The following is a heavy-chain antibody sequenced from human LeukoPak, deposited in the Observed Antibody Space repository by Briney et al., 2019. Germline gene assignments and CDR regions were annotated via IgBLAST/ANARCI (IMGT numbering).Heavy chain of an antibody. CDR2: IHPSGST. J-gene: IGHJ4*02. Sequence: SETLSLTCTVSGDSISSYYWSWIRQPAGKGLEWIGRIHPSGSTNYNPSLKSRVTLSVDTSKNQFSLKLNSVTAADTAVYYCARGPPPDFDYWGRGTLVTVSS. CDR1: GDSISSYY. V-gene: IGHV4-4*07. CDR3: ARGPPPDFDY.